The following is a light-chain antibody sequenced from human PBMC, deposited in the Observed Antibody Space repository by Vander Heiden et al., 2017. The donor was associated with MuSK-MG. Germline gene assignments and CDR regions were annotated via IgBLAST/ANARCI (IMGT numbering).Light chain of an antibody. V-gene: IGKV1-39*01. J-gene: IGKJ1*01. CDR1: QIIDRY. CDR2: AAS. Sequence: DIQMTQSPPSLSASVGDRVTITCRASQIIDRYLNWYQHKPGKAPKLLIYAASSLQSGVPSRFSGSASGIDFTLTISRLQPEDFATYYCQQTDSSLRTFGQGTKVEIK. CDR3: QQTDSSLRT.